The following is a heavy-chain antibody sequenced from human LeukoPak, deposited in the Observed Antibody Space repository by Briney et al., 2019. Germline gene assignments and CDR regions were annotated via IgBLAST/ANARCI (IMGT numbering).Heavy chain of an antibody. Sequence: PGGSLRLSCEASGFTFSSYSMTRVRQAPGKRLEWISYIGSNGSPTHYADSVKGRFTISRDNAKNSLYLQMNSLTVEDTAVYYCAKDQVPYCTTDCYGAIDAWGQGTLVTVSS. J-gene: IGHJ3*01. D-gene: IGHD2-21*02. CDR1: GFTFSSYS. V-gene: IGHV3-48*01. CDR2: IGSNGSPT. CDR3: AKDQVPYCTTDCYGAIDA.